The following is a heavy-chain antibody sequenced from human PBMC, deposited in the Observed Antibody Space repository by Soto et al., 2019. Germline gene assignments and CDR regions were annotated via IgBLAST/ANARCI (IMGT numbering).Heavy chain of an antibody. D-gene: IGHD2-21*02. V-gene: IGHV1-69*12. CDR3: ARDKLAYCGGDCYSLAFDI. CDR2: IIPIFGTA. CDR1: GGTFSSYA. J-gene: IGHJ3*02. Sequence: QVQLVQSGAEVKKPGSSVKVSCKASGGTFSSYAISWVRQAPGQGLEWMRGIIPIFGTANYAQKVQGRVTITADESTSTAYMELSSLRSEDTAVYYCARDKLAYCGGDCYSLAFDIWGQGTMVTVSS.